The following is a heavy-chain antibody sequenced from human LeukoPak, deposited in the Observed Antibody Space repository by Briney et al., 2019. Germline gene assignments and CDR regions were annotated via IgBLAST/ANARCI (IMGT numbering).Heavy chain of an antibody. Sequence: GGSLRLFCAASGFTFSSYEMNWVRQAPGKGLEWVSKISSSGSAIYYADSVKGRFTISRDNAKSTLYLQMNSLRVEDTAVYYCARGGSLGYWGQGTLVTVSS. CDR1: GFTFSSYE. CDR3: ARGGSLGY. CDR2: ISSSGSAI. V-gene: IGHV3-48*03. D-gene: IGHD6-19*01. J-gene: IGHJ4*02.